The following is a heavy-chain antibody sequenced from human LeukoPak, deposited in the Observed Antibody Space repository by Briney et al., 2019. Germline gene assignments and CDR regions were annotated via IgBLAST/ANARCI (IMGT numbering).Heavy chain of an antibody. CDR1: GFTFSSYA. CDR2: ISYDGSNK. D-gene: IGHD1-1*01. CDR3: ARDPLGTRPGFDY. Sequence: GRSLGLSCAAPGFTFSSYAMHWVRQAPGKGLEWVAVISYDGSNKYYADSVKGRFTISRDNSKNTLYLQMNSLRAEDTAVYYCARDPLGTRPGFDYWGQGTLVTVSS. J-gene: IGHJ4*02. V-gene: IGHV3-30*04.